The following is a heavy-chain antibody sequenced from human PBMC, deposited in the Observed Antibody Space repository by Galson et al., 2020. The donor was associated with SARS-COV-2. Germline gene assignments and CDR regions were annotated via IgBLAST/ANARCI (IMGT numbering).Heavy chain of an antibody. Sequence: GGSLRLSCAASGFTFSSYDMHWVRQATGKGLEWVSAIGTAGDTYYPGSVKGRFTISRENAKNSLYLQMNSLRAGDTAVYYCARGVSLQQLLGSNYYYYYYRDGWGKGTTVTVSS. D-gene: IGHD6-13*01. CDR3: ARGVSLQQLLGSNYYYYYYRDG. CDR1: GFTFSSYD. V-gene: IGHV3-13*01. CDR2: IGTAGDT. J-gene: IGHJ6*03.